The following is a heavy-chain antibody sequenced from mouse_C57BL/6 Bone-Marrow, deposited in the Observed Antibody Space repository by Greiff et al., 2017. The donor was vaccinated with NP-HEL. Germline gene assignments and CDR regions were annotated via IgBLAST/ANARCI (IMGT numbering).Heavy chain of an antibody. J-gene: IGHJ3*01. Sequence: EVQLVESGGGLVKPGGSLKLSCAASGFTFSSYAMSWVRQTPEKRLEWVATISDGGSYTYYPDNVKGRFTISRDNAKNNLYLQMSHLKSEDTAMYYCARDQPIYYGNYAAYWGQGTLVTVSA. CDR1: GFTFSSYA. CDR3: ARDQPIYYGNYAAY. D-gene: IGHD2-1*01. CDR2: ISDGGSYT. V-gene: IGHV5-4*01.